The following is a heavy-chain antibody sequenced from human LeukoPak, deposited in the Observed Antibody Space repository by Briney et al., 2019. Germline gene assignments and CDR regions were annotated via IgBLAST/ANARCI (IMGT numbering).Heavy chain of an antibody. CDR2: ISTTASII. D-gene: IGHD5-18*01. CDR1: GFTFSSYE. J-gene: IGHJ4*02. CDR3: ARGRGYSYGNFFDY. Sequence: GRSLRLSCAASGFTFSSYEMNWVRQAPGKGLEWVSYISTTASIIYYADSVRGRFTISRDNAKNSLYLQMNSLRAEDTAVYYCARGRGYSYGNFFDYWGQGTLVTVSS. V-gene: IGHV3-48*03.